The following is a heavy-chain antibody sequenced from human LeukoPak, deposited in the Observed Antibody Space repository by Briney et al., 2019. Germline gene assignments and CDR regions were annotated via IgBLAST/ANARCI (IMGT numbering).Heavy chain of an antibody. Sequence: GGSLRLSCAASGFTFNTYGVHWVRQAPGKGLEWVAVMSYDGSDKVYADSVKGRFTISRDNSKNTLYLQMNSLRAEDTAVYCCARGGDYDILTGYSDFGYWGQGTLVTASS. J-gene: IGHJ4*02. CDR3: ARGGDYDILTGYSDFGY. CDR1: GFTFNTYG. D-gene: IGHD3-9*01. CDR2: MSYDGSDK. V-gene: IGHV3-30*03.